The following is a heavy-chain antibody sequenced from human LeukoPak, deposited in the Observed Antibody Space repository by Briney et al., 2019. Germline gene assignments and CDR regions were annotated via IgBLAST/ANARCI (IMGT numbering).Heavy chain of an antibody. V-gene: IGHV4-39*01. CDR2: IYYSGST. J-gene: IGHJ4*02. CDR3: ARSSIAARRGFDY. D-gene: IGHD6-6*01. Sequence: KASETLSLTCTVSGGSISSSSYYWGWIRQPPGKGLEWIGSIYYSGSTYHNPSLKSRVTISVDTSKNQFSLKLSSVTAADTAVYYCARSSIAARRGFDYWGQGTLVTVSS. CDR1: GGSISSSSYY.